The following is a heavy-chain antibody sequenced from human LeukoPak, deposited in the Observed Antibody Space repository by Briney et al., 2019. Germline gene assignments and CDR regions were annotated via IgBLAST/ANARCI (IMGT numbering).Heavy chain of an antibody. CDR1: GDSISTYY. D-gene: IGHD3-10*01. J-gene: IGHJ3*02. CDR3: ARGLWFAVPGAFDI. V-gene: IGHV4-59*01. Sequence: SQTLSLTCTVSGDSISTYYWSWIRQLPGKRLEWIGYINYSGITNYNPSLKSRVTISVDTSTAQCSLKLSSVTAADTAVYYCARGLWFAVPGAFDIWSRGTMVTVSS. CDR2: INYSGIT.